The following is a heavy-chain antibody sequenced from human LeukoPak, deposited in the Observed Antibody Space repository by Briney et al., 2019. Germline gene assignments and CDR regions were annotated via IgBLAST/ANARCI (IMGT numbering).Heavy chain of an antibody. CDR3: AKDRSDGFYGDEFDH. CDR2: ISFEGGKI. V-gene: IGHV3-30*04. D-gene: IGHD4-17*01. Sequence: GGSLRLSCAASGFTFSSYAMHWVRQAPGKGLEWVAIISFEGGKIDCAESVKGRFTISRDNSKNTLYLQMSSLRVEDTAVYYCAKDRSDGFYGDEFDHWGQGTLVTVSS. J-gene: IGHJ4*02. CDR1: GFTFSSYA.